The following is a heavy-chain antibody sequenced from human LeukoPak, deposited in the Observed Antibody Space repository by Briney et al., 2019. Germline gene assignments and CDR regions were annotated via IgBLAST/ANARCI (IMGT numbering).Heavy chain of an antibody. J-gene: IGHJ6*03. V-gene: IGHV1-18*01. D-gene: IGHD3-10*01. CDR1: GYTFISYS. CDR3: ARTHRGLWFGERTSYYYYYMDV. CDR2: ISTYNGRT. Sequence: GASVKVSCKASGYTFISYSLTWVRQAPGQGLEWMGWISTYNGRTNSAPNFQDRVTMTSDRSTSTAYMELSSLRSEDTAVYYCARTHRGLWFGERTSYYYYYMDVWGKGTTVTISS.